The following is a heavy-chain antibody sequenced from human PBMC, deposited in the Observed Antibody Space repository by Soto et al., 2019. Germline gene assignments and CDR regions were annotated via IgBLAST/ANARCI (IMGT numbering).Heavy chain of an antibody. D-gene: IGHD6-19*01. CDR2: INQDGSGT. V-gene: IGHV3-7*03. CDR1: EFTFISSF. J-gene: IGHJ4*02. Sequence: GGSLRLSCIASEFTFISSFMGWVRQAPGKWLEWVANINQDGSGTYYVDSVKGRFTISRDNAKNSLYLQMNSLRAEDTAVYYCVRYFRGSGRYFFDHWGQGXLVTVSS. CDR3: VRYFRGSGRYFFDH.